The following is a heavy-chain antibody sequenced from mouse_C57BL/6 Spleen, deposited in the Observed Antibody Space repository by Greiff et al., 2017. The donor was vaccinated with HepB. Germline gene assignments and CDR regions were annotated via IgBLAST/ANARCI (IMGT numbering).Heavy chain of an antibody. Sequence: EVQRVESGGGLVKPGGSLKLSCAASGFTFSSYAMSWVRQTPEKRLEWVATISDGGSYTYYPDNVKGRFTISRDNAKNNLYLQMSHLKSEDTAMYYCAREGFITTVGPYAMDYWGQGTSVTVSS. D-gene: IGHD1-1*01. V-gene: IGHV5-4*01. CDR3: AREGFITTVGPYAMDY. CDR2: ISDGGSYT. CDR1: GFTFSSYA. J-gene: IGHJ4*01.